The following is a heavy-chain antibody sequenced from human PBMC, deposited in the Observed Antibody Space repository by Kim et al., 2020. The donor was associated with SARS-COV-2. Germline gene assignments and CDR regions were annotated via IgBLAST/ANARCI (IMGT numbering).Heavy chain of an antibody. V-gene: IGHV1-46*01. CDR3: AREWFGKHYYYYGMDV. D-gene: IGHD3-10*01. Sequence: ASVKVSCKASGYTFTSYYMHWVRQAPGQGLEWMGIINPSGGSTSYAQKFQGRVTMTRDTSTSTVYMELSSLRSEDTAVYYCAREWFGKHYYYYGMDVWGQGTTVTVSS. CDR1: GYTFTSYY. J-gene: IGHJ6*02. CDR2: INPSGGST.